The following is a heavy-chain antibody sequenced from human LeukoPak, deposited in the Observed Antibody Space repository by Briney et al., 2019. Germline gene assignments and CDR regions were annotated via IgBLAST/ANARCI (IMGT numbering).Heavy chain of an antibody. J-gene: IGHJ6*02. D-gene: IGHD2-15*01. V-gene: IGHV1-18*01. CDR3: ARDLAIYCSGGSCYPTYYYYGMDV. Sequence: ASVKVSCKASGYTFTSYDISWVRQATGQGLEWMGWISAYNGNTNYAQKLQGRVTMTTDTSTSTAYMELRSLRSDDTAVYYCARDLAIYCSGGSCYPTYYYYGMDVWGQGTTVTVSS. CDR1: GYTFTSYD. CDR2: ISAYNGNT.